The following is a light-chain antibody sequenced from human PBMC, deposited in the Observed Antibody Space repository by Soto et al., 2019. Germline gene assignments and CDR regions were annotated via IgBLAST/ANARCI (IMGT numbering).Light chain of an antibody. CDR1: QSFRGL. CDR2: DAS. Sequence: EVVLTQSPVTLSLSPGERATLSCRASQSFRGLLAWYQQKPGQAPRLLIYDASSWATGIPPRFSGSGSGTDFTLTISSLEPEDSAVYYCQQRHMWPITFGQGTRLEIK. CDR3: QQRHMWPIT. J-gene: IGKJ5*01. V-gene: IGKV3-11*01.